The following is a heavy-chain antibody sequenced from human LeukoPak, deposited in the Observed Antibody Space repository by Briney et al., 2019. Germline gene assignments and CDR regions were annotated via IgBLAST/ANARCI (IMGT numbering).Heavy chain of an antibody. V-gene: IGHV3-15*01. CDR3: TRNADMDV. Sequence: GRSLRLSCAASGFTFSNAWMSWVRQAPGKGLEWVGRIKRKTDGGTTDYAAPVQGRFTISRDDSKNTLYLQMNSLKTEDTAVYYCTRNADMDVWGKGTTVTVSS. CDR1: GFTFSNAW. CDR2: IKRKTDGGTT. J-gene: IGHJ6*03. D-gene: IGHD1-1*01.